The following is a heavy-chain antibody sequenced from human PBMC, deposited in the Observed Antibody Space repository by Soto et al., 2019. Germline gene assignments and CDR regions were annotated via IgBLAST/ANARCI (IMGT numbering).Heavy chain of an antibody. CDR2: ISYDGSSK. CDR1: GFTFSTYA. J-gene: IGHJ6*02. D-gene: IGHD3-3*01. CDR3: ARDHYYDFWSDYYRSYYYYGLDV. V-gene: IGHV3-30-3*01. Sequence: PGGSLRLSCAASGFTFSTYAMHWVRQAPGKGLEWVAIISYDGSSKYYADSVKGRFTISRDNSKDTLYLQMNSLRAEDTAVYYCARDHYYDFWSDYYRSYYYYGLDVWGQGTTVTVSS.